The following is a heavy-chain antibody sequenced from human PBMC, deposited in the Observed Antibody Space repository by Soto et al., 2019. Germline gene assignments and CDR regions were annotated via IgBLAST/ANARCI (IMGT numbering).Heavy chain of an antibody. V-gene: IGHV4-59*01. CDR3: ARGPVTYYFDY. Sequence: SETLSLTCTVSGGSLSRYYWSWIRQPPGKGLEWIGYIYYSGSTNYNPSLKSRVTISVDTSKNQFSLKLSSVTAADTAVYYCARGPVTYYFDYWGQGTLVTVSS. J-gene: IGHJ4*02. D-gene: IGHD3-16*01. CDR2: IYYSGST. CDR1: GGSLSRYY.